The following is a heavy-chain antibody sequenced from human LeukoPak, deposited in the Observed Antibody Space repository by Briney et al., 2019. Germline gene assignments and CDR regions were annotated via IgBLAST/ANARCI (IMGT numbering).Heavy chain of an antibody. Sequence: PSQTLSLTCTVSGGSISSGSYYWSWIRQPAGKGLEGIGRIYTSGSTNYNPSLKSRVTISVDTSKNQFSLKLSSVNAADTAVYYCARADSTWSGYYSYYYMDVWGKGTTVTVSS. V-gene: IGHV4-61*02. CDR3: ARADSTWSGYYSYYYMDV. D-gene: IGHD6-13*01. J-gene: IGHJ6*03. CDR2: IYTSGST. CDR1: GGSISSGSYY.